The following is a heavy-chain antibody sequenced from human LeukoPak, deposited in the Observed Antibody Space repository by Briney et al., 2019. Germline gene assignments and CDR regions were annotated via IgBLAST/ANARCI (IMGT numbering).Heavy chain of an antibody. CDR3: ARRYGDYRPDAFDI. Sequence: ASVKVSCKASGYTFTSYGISWVRQAPGQGLEWMGWISAYNGNTNYAQKLQGRVTMTTDTSTSTAYMELRSLRSDDTAVYHCARRYGDYRPDAFDIWGQGTMVTVSS. CDR1: GYTFTSYG. J-gene: IGHJ3*02. CDR2: ISAYNGNT. D-gene: IGHD4-17*01. V-gene: IGHV1-18*01.